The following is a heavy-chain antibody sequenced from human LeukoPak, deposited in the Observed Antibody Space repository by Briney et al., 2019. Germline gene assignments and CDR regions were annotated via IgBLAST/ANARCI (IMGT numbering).Heavy chain of an antibody. J-gene: IGHJ5*02. V-gene: IGHV3-7*03. CDR3: ARDRDGKDL. D-gene: IGHD1-1*01. CDR2: IQQNGIEK. CDR1: GFTFRDFW. Sequence: GGSLRLSCAASGFTFRDFWMSWVRQAPGKGLEWVANIQQNGIEKYSVEGRFTISRDNVNSLLYLQINSLRADDTAMYYCARDRDGKDLWGQGTLVTVSS.